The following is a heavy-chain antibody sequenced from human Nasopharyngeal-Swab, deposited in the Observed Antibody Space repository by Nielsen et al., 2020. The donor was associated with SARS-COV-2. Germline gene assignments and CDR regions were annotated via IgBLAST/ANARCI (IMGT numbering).Heavy chain of an antibody. J-gene: IGHJ6*02. Sequence: SVKVSCKASGYTFTSYGISWVRQAPGQGLAWMGWISAYNGNTNYAQKLQGRVTMTTDTSTSTAYMELRSLRSDDTAVYYCARVGIAVAGHGGLYYYYGMDVWGQGTTVTVSS. CDR1: GYTFTSYG. D-gene: IGHD6-19*01. CDR2: ISAYNGNT. V-gene: IGHV1-18*04. CDR3: ARVGIAVAGHGGLYYYYGMDV.